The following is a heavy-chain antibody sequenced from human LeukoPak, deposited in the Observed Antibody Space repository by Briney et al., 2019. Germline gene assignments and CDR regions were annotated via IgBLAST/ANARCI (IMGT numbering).Heavy chain of an antibody. V-gene: IGHV3-7*01. CDR1: GFTFSSHW. Sequence: GGSLRLSCAASGFTFSSHWMSWVRQAPGKGLEWVANIKQDGSEKYYVDSVKGRFTISRDNAKNSLYLQMNSLRAEDTAVYYCARGPGWFDPWGQGTLVAVSS. J-gene: IGHJ5*02. CDR2: IKQDGSEK. CDR3: ARGPGWFDP.